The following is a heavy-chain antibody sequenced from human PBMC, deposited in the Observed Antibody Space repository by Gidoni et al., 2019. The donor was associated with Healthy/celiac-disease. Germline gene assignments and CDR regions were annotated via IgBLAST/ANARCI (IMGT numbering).Heavy chain of an antibody. J-gene: IGHJ4*02. CDR2: IKQDGSEK. CDR1: GFPFSSYW. D-gene: IGHD3-10*01. V-gene: IGHV3-7*01. Sequence: EVQLVESGGGLVQPGGSLRLSCAASGFPFSSYWMSWVRQAPGKGLEWVANIKQDGSEKYYVDSVKGRFTISRDNAKNSLYLQMNSLRAEDTAVYYCARESREVQGVTTEYFDYWGQGTLVTVSS. CDR3: ARESREVQGVTTEYFDY.